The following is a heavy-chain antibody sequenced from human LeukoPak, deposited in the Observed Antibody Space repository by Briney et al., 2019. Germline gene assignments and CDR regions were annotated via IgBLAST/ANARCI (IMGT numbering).Heavy chain of an antibody. J-gene: IGHJ4*02. Sequence: QPGGPLRLSCAASGFTFSSYGMHWVRQAPGKGLEWVAYIRYGGSNKYYADSVKGRFTISRHNCENTLYLQENSLRAEDTAVYLCTRLLCGEGSCYDDYWGLGTLVTVSS. D-gene: IGHD2-2*01. V-gene: IGHV3-30*02. CDR3: TRLLCGEGSCYDDY. CDR2: IRYGGSNK. CDR1: GFTFSSYG.